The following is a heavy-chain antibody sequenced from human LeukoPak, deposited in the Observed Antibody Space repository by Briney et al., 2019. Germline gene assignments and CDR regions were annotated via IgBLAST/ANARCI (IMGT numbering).Heavy chain of an antibody. Sequence: GGSLRLSCAASGVTFSSYAMNWVRQAPGKGLEWVSAITGSGDSTYYADSVKGRFTISRDNSKNTLYLQMNSLRAEDTAVYYCAKARYQRYYYGMDVWGQGTTVTVSS. D-gene: IGHD3-9*01. CDR3: AKARYQRYYYGMDV. J-gene: IGHJ6*02. V-gene: IGHV3-23*01. CDR2: ITGSGDST. CDR1: GVTFSSYA.